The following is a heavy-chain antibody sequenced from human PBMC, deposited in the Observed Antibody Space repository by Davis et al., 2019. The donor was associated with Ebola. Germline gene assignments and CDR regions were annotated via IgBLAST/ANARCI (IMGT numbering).Heavy chain of an antibody. D-gene: IGHD1-26*01. Sequence: PSETLSLTCTVSGGSISSYYWSWIRQPPGKGLEWIGYIYYSGSTNYNPSLKSRVTISVDTSKNQFSLKLSSVTAADTAVYYCAREGLGSGSYYFDYWGQGTLVTVSS. V-gene: IGHV4-59*01. CDR2: IYYSGST. CDR1: GGSISSYY. J-gene: IGHJ4*02. CDR3: AREGLGSGSYYFDY.